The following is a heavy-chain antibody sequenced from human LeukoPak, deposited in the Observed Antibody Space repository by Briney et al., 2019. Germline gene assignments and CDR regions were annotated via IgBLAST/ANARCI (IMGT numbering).Heavy chain of an antibody. D-gene: IGHD3-10*01. CDR1: GFTFNSFW. CDR3: ARGGVQPVDY. Sequence: GGSLRLSCAASGFTFNSFWMHWVRQAPGKGLVWVSDMSEYATTRRYADSVKGRFTISRDNAKNTLYLQMNNLRAEDTAMYFCARGGVQPVDYWGQGTLVIVPS. CDR2: MSEYATTR. V-gene: IGHV3-74*01. J-gene: IGHJ4*02.